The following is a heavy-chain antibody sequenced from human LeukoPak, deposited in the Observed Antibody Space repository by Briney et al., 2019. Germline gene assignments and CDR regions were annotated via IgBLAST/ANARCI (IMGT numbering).Heavy chain of an antibody. CDR2: IYHSGST. CDR1: GGSISSSNW. D-gene: IGHD3-10*01. J-gene: IGHJ4*02. V-gene: IGHV4-4*02. CDR3: ASERYGSGSSSMFHFDY. Sequence: SETLSLTCAVSGGSISSSNWWSWVRQPPGKGLEWIGEIYHSGSTNYNPSLKSRVTISVDKSKNQFSLKLSSVTAADTAVYYCASERYGSGSSSMFHFDYWGQGTQVTVSS.